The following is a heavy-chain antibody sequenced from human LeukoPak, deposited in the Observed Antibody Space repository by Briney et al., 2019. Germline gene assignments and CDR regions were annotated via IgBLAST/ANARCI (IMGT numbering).Heavy chain of an antibody. V-gene: IGHV1-2*04. J-gene: IGHJ4*02. D-gene: IGHD5-18*01. CDR2: INPNSGGT. CDR3: ARAKWIQLWLFDY. Sequence: GASVKVSCKASGYTFTGYYMHWVRPAPGQGLEWMGWINPNSGGTNYAQKFQGWVTMTRDTSISTAYMELSRLRSDDTAVYYCARAKWIQLWLFDYWGQGTLVTVSS. CDR1: GYTFTGYY.